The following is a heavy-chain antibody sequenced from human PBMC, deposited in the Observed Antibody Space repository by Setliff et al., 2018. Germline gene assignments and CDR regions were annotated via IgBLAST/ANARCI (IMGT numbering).Heavy chain of an antibody. CDR1: GLTFSTYR. D-gene: IGHD2-15*01. V-gene: IGHV3-30*09. J-gene: IGHJ4*02. Sequence: GGSLRLSCAASGLTFSTYRFHWVRQAPGKGLEWVAVLFNDGINQYYAESVKGRFAISRDISKNTLYLQMNSLRAEDSAIYYCASSCSGSCYAGLDYWGQGTLVTVSS. CDR2: LFNDGINQ. CDR3: ASSCSGSCYAGLDY.